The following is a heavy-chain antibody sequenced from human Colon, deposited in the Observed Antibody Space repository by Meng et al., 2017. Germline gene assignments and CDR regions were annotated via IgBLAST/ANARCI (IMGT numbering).Heavy chain of an antibody. D-gene: IGHD6-19*01. V-gene: IGHV4-59*01. CDR3: ARDGSVASTTAWLDP. J-gene: IGHJ5*02. CDR1: GGSISNYY. Sequence: GSLRLSCSVSGGSISNYYWSWIRQPPGKGLEWIWNIFKTGSTNYNPSLKSRVTISVDTSKNQFSLNLTSVTAADTAVYYCARDGSVASTTAWLDPWGQGTLVTVSS. CDR2: IFKTGST.